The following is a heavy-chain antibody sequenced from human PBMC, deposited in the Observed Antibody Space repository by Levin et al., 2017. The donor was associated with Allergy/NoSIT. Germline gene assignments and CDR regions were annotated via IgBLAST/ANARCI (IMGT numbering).Heavy chain of an antibody. Sequence: PSGGSLRLSCTGSGFTFGEYAVNWVRRAPGKGLEWVGFIKNKAYGGTTEYAASVKGRFSLSRDDSKSIVYLQMDSLKTEDTAFYYCSRVRFLGAVSGIGWFDPWGQGTLVTVSS. CDR1: GFTFGEYA. D-gene: IGHD6-13*01. CDR2: IKNKAYGGTT. V-gene: IGHV3-49*04. CDR3: SRVRFLGAVSGIGWFDP. J-gene: IGHJ5*02.